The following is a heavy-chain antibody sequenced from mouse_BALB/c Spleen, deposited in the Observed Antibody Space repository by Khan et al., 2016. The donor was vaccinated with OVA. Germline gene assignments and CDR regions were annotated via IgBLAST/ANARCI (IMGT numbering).Heavy chain of an antibody. V-gene: IGHV1-4*01. CDR2: INPSNGYT. D-gene: IGHD2-14*01. CDR3: VRDGAYYRTDGWFAY. CDR1: GYTFTSYT. J-gene: IGHJ3*01. Sequence: VQLQQSGAELARPGASVKMSCKASGYTFTSYTIHWIKLRPGQGLEWIGYINPSNGYTNYNQKFKDKATMTADKSSNTAYMQLSSLTSDDSAVYNGVRDGAYYRTDGWFAYWGQGTLVTVSA.